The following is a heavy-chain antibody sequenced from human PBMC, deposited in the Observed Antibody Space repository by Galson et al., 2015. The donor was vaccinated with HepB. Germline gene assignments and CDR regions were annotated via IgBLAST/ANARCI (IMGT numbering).Heavy chain of an antibody. J-gene: IGHJ4*02. Sequence: SLRLSCAASGFTFSTYWMHWVRQAPGKGLVWVSRINSDGSITTYADSMKGRFTISRDNAKNTLYLQMNSLRAEDTAVYFCSRGGARILQEEKLDFSSYSWGQGTLVTVSS. D-gene: IGHD3-9*01. CDR3: SRGGARILQEEKLDFSSYS. CDR2: INSDGSIT. V-gene: IGHV3-74*01. CDR1: GFTFSTYW.